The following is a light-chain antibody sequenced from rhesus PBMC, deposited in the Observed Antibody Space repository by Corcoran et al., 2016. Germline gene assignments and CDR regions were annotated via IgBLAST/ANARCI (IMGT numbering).Light chain of an antibody. CDR2: AAS. CDR1: QDIKKE. J-gene: IGKJ4*01. CDR3: LQDYSTPLT. Sequence: DIQMTQSPSSLSASVGDRVTVTCRASQDIKKELSWYQQKPGKAPTLLIYAASTLEAGVSSWFSGSGSGTDFTLTINSLQPADFATYYCLQDYSTPLTFGGGTKVDIK. V-gene: IGKV1-94*01.